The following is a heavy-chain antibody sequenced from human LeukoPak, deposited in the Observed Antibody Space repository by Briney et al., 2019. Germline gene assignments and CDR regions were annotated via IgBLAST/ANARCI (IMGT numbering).Heavy chain of an antibody. CDR1: EFTFTNAW. J-gene: IGHJ4*02. Sequence: GGSLRLSCAASEFTFTNAWMNWVRQAPGKGLEWVGRIKSEDDGGTTDYAAPVKGRFTISRDDSKSTLYLQMNSLEIEDTAVYYCTTRVSTTNDNWGQGTLVTVSS. CDR2: IKSEDDGGTT. D-gene: IGHD5/OR15-5a*01. CDR3: TTRVSTTNDN. V-gene: IGHV3-15*01.